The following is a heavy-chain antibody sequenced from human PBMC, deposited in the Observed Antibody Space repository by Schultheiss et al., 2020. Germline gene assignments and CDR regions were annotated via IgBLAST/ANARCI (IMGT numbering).Heavy chain of an antibody. D-gene: IGHD6-6*01. CDR1: GGSISSSSYY. CDR2: IYYSGST. V-gene: IGHV4-39*01. Sequence: SETLSLTCTVSGGSISSSSYYWGWIRQPPGKGLEWIGSIYYSGSTYYNPSLKSRVTISVDTSKNQFSLKLSSVTAADTAVYYCARHQYSSSSSKLRPVVYYFDYWGQGTLVTVSS. CDR3: ARHQYSSSSSKLRPVVYYFDY. J-gene: IGHJ4*02.